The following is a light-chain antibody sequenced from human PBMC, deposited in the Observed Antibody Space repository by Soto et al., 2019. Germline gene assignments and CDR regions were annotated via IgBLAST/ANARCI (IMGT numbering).Light chain of an antibody. CDR3: QQYGSSGT. J-gene: IGKJ1*01. Sequence: EILLTQSPGTLSLSPGERATLSCRASQSVDISLAWYQQKPGQAPRLLIYGASNRATGIPDRLSGSGSGTEFTLTISRMEPEDFAVYYCQQYGSSGTFGHGTKVDIK. CDR1: QSVDIS. V-gene: IGKV3-20*01. CDR2: GAS.